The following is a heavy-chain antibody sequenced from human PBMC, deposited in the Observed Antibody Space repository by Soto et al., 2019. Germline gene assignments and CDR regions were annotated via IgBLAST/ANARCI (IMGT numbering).Heavy chain of an antibody. CDR3: AREGGSYDSGGFLIRGAFDV. D-gene: IGHD3-22*01. V-gene: IGHV4-31*03. Sequence: QVQLQQSGPGLLKPSQTLSLTCTVSGGSISSGDYYWNWIRQHPEKGLEWIGSIHHRGNTYYSPSLESRISISIDTSKNQFSLRLSSVTAADTAVYYCAREGGSYDSGGFLIRGAFDVWGQGTTVTV. J-gene: IGHJ3*01. CDR2: IHHRGNT. CDR1: GGSISSGDYY.